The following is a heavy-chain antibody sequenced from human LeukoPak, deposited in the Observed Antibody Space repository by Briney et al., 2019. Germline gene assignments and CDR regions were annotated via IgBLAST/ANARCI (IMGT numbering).Heavy chain of an antibody. CDR2: INPSSGGT. D-gene: IGHD6-19*01. Sequence: ASVKVSCKASGYTFTGYYMHWVRQAPGQGLEWMGWINPSSGGTNYAQKFQGWVTMTRDTSISTAYMELSRLRSGDTAVYYCARAGRAPAHSGIAVAQPGFDPWGQGTLVTVSS. CDR3: ARAGRAPAHSGIAVAQPGFDP. V-gene: IGHV1-2*04. CDR1: GYTFTGYY. J-gene: IGHJ5*02.